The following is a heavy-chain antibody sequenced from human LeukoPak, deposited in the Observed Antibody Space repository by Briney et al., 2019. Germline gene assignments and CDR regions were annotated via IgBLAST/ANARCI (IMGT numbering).Heavy chain of an antibody. V-gene: IGHV3-53*01. CDR1: GFTVSSNY. CDR3: ARDRYSSGWYYFEL. Sequence: GESLRLSCAASGFTVSSNYMSWVRQAPGKGLEWVSVMYRGGNTYYAASVKGRLTVSRDNSKNTLYLQMNSLRAEDTAVYYCARDRYSSGWYYFELWGQGTLVTVSS. D-gene: IGHD6-19*01. CDR2: MYRGGNT. J-gene: IGHJ4*02.